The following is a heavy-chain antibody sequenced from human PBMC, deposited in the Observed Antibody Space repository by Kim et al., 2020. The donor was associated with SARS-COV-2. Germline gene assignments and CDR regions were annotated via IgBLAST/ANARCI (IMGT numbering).Heavy chain of an antibody. J-gene: IGHJ4*02. CDR1: GFSFTTAW. V-gene: IGHV3-15*01. Sequence: GGSLRLSCAASGFSFTTAWMSWVRQAPGKGLEWVGRIKSKNNGGATDYAAPVKGRVTISRDDSKNMLHLQMNSLKTEDTAVYYCTSMVHFVGLLIGDYWGQGTLVTVSS. CDR2: IKSKNNGGAT. CDR3: TSMVHFVGLLIGDY. D-gene: IGHD3-3*02.